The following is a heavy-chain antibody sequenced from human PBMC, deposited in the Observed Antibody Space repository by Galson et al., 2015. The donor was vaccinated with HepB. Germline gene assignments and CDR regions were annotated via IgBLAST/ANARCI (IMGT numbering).Heavy chain of an antibody. CDR3: VKEGAWFGGDWFDP. J-gene: IGHJ5*02. V-gene: IGHV3-23*01. CDR1: GFIFRHHA. D-gene: IGHD3-16*01. Sequence: SLRLSCAGSGFIFRHHAMAWIRQAPGKGLEWVSGINGRGSTTYYSDAVKGRVSISRDNSKNTVFLQMDNLTVDDTATYYCVKEGAWFGGDWFDPWGQGTLVTV. CDR2: INGRGSTT.